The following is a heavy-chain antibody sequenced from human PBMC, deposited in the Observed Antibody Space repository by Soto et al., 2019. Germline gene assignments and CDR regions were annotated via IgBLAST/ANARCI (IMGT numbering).Heavy chain of an antibody. Sequence: EVQLVESGGGLVQPGGSLRLSCAASGFTFSSYEMNWVRQAPGKGLDCVSYISSSGSTIYYADSVKGRFTISRDNAKNSLYLQMNSLSAEDTAVYYCASLPAFDYYYYGMDVWGKGTTVTVSS. J-gene: IGHJ6*04. CDR2: ISSSGSTI. CDR3: ASLPAFDYYYYGMDV. CDR1: GFTFSSYE. V-gene: IGHV3-48*03.